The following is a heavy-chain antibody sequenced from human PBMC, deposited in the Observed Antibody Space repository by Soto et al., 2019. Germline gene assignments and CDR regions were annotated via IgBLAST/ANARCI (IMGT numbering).Heavy chain of an antibody. J-gene: IGHJ4*02. D-gene: IGHD6-13*01. V-gene: IGHV3-23*01. CDR2: ISGSDGST. Sequence: GGSLRLSCVASGFSFSSYAMSWVRQAPGKGLEWVSVISGSDGSTYYADSVKGRFTISRDNSKNTLYLQMNSLRAQDTAVYYCARDRERDAWYEDYWGQGTLVTVSS. CDR3: ARDRERDAWYEDY. CDR1: GFSFSSYA.